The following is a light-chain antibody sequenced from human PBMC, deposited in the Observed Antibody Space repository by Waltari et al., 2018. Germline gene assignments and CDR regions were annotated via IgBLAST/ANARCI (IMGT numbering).Light chain of an antibody. CDR1: SSNIGTYR. CDR3: AAWDDTLNGLV. V-gene: IGLV1-44*01. J-gene: IGLJ2*01. Sequence: QSVLTQPPSASGTPGQRVIISCSGGSSNIGTYRVNWYQQLPGTAPKVLIYSNTQRPSGVPGRFSGSKSGTSASLAISGLQSEDEANYYCAAWDDTLNGLVFGGGTKVTVL. CDR2: SNT.